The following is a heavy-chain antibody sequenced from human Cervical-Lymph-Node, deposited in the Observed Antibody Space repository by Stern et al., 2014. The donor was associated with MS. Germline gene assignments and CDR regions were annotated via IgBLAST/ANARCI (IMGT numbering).Heavy chain of an antibody. CDR1: GVTFSTYV. V-gene: IGHV1-69*01. D-gene: IGHD3-22*01. Sequence: QVHLGESGAEVKKPGSSVTVSCKASGVTFSTYVINWVRQAPGQGLEWMGGIPLIFETTNHAQTFQGSITINAHDSTSNLYIELSSLRSEDTAVYYCARLDTSGYFYYDMDVWGQGTTVTVSS. CDR2: IPLIFETT. J-gene: IGHJ6*02. CDR3: ARLDTSGYFYYDMDV.